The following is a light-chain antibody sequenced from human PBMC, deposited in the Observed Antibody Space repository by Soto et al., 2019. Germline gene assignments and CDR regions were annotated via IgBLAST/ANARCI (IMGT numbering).Light chain of an antibody. V-gene: IGLV1-51*02. CDR2: ETN. CDR3: GAWDDSLSAGV. Sequence: QSVLTQPPSVSAAPGQKVTISCSGSSSNIGNNYVSWYQQLPGTAPKLLIYETNKRPSGIPDRFSGSKSATSATLGITGLQTGDEADYYCGAWDDSLSAGVFGGGTKLTVL. CDR1: SSNIGNNY. J-gene: IGLJ3*02.